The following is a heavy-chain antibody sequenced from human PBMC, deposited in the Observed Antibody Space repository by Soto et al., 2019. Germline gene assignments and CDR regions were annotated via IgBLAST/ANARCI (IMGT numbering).Heavy chain of an antibody. CDR1: GGSISSYY. Sequence: SETLSLTCTVSGGSISSYYWNWIRQPPGKGLEWIGYIYYSGSTKYNPSLKSRVTILVDTSKNQFSLKLSSVTAADTAVYYCAKAFFVCYCYYYYHGLDVWXQGXTVXVSS. D-gene: IGHD2-21*02. V-gene: IGHV4-59*01. CDR3: AKAFFVCYCYYYYHGLDV. J-gene: IGHJ6*02. CDR2: IYYSGST.